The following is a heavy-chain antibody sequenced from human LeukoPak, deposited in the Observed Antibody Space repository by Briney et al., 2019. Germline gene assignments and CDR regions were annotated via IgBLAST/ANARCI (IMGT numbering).Heavy chain of an antibody. J-gene: IGHJ4*02. CDR2: ISAYNGNT. Sequence: ASVTVSFKASGYTFTIYGISWVRQAPGQGLEWMGWISAYNGNTNYAQKLQGRVTMTTDTSTSTAYMELRSLRSDDTAVYYCARADSSSRYRYADYWGQGTLVTVSS. CDR1: GYTFTIYG. D-gene: IGHD6-13*01. CDR3: ARADSSSRYRYADY. V-gene: IGHV1-18*01.